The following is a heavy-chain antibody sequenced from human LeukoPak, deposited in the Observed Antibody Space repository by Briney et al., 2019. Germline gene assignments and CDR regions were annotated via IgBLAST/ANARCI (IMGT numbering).Heavy chain of an antibody. CDR3: AREGNNGVDSAFFDP. CDR1: GGTFSSYA. J-gene: IGHJ5*02. D-gene: IGHD2-8*01. CDR2: IIPIFGTA. Sequence: ASVKVSCKASGGTFSSYAISWVRQAPGQGLEWMGGIIPIFGTANYAQKFQGRVTITTDESTSTAYMELSSLRSEDTAVYYCAREGNNGVDSAFFDPWGQGTLVTVSS. V-gene: IGHV1-69*05.